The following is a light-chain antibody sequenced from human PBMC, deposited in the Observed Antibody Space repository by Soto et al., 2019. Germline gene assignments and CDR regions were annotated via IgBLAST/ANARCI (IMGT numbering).Light chain of an antibody. CDR2: DVS. J-gene: IGLJ2*01. CDR1: SSDVGGYNY. Sequence: QSAPTQPASVSGSPGQSITISCTGTSSDVGGYNYVSWYQQHPGKAPKLMIYDVSDRPSGVSNRFSGSKSGTTASLTISGLQAEDEADYYCSSYTSSSTVVFGGGTKVTVL. CDR3: SSYTSSSTVV. V-gene: IGLV2-14*01.